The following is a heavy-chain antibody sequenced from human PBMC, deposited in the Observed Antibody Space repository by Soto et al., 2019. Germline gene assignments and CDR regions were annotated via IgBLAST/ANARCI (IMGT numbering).Heavy chain of an antibody. Sequence: QVQLVESGGGVVQPGRSLRLSCAASGFTFSSYGMHWVRQAPGKGLEWVAVISYDGSNKYYADSVKGRFTISRDNSKNXLXXQMNSLRAEDTAVYYCAKSYDLVWGSYRYTGAFDYWGQGTLVTVSS. J-gene: IGHJ4*02. V-gene: IGHV3-30*18. CDR3: AKSYDLVWGSYRYTGAFDY. D-gene: IGHD3-16*02. CDR2: ISYDGSNK. CDR1: GFTFSSYG.